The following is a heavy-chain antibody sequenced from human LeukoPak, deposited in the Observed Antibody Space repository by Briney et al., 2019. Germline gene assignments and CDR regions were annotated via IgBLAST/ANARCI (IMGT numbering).Heavy chain of an antibody. CDR2: IFHTGNT. CDR1: GGSITSRSW. V-gene: IGHV4-4*02. CDR3: ARHWGYYDILTGYGNWYFEL. J-gene: IGHJ2*01. Sequence: RPSGTLSLTCVVSGGSITSRSWWSWVRRPPGKGLEWIGEIFHTGNTNDNPSLKSRVTISVDTSKNQFSLKLSSVTAADTAVYYCARHWGYYDILTGYGNWYFELWGRGTLVTVSS. D-gene: IGHD3-9*01.